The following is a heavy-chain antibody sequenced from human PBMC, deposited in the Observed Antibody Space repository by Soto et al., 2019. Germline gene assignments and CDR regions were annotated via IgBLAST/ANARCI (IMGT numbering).Heavy chain of an antibody. V-gene: IGHV1-46*01. CDR2: INPSGGST. Sequence: QVQLVQSEAEVKKSGASVRVSCKASGYTFTTYYMHWVRQAPGQGLEWMGIINPSGGSTRFAQKFQGRVTLTRDTSTSTVYMELSSLRPDDTAVYYGARDRWETTSCYECDNWGQGTLVTV. CDR1: GYTFTTYY. J-gene: IGHJ4*02. CDR3: ARDRWETTSCYECDN. D-gene: IGHD2-2*01.